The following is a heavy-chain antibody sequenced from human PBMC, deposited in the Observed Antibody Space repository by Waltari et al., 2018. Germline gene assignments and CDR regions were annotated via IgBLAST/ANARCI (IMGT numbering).Heavy chain of an antibody. D-gene: IGHD3-3*01. J-gene: IGHJ4*02. Sequence: QVQLVQSGAEVKKPGASVKVSCKASGYTFTSYAMHWVRQAPGQSLEWMGWNNAGNGNTKYSQNFQGRVTITRDTSASTAYMELSSLRSEDTAVYYCARKEGRFLEWLPLDYWGQVTLVTVSS. CDR2: NNAGNGNT. CDR3: ARKEGRFLEWLPLDY. CDR1: GYTFTSYA. V-gene: IGHV1-3*01.